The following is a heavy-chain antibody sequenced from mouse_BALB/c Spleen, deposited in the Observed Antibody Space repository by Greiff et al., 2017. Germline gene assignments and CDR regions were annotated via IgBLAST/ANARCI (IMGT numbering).Heavy chain of an antibody. CDR3: ARQGPPTVVATDYAMDY. J-gene: IGHJ4*01. CDR1: GFTFSSYA. V-gene: IGHV5-9-3*01. Sequence: EVQGVESGGGLVKPGGSLKLSCAASGFTFSSYAMSWVRQTPEKRLEWVATISSGGSYTYYPDSVKGRFTISRDNAKNTLYLQMSSLRSEDTAMYYCARQGPPTVVATDYAMDYWGQGTSVTVSS. CDR2: ISSGGSYT. D-gene: IGHD1-1*01.